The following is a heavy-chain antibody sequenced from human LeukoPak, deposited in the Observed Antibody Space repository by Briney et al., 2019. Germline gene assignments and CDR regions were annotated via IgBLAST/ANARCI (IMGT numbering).Heavy chain of an antibody. CDR2: ISSSSSYI. Sequence: GGSLRLSCAASGFTFSSYSMNWVRQAPGKGLEWVSSISSSSSYIYYADSVKGRLTISRDDAKNSLYLQMNSLRAEDTAVYYCARAEGAYDSSGYYLNYYYYGMDVWGQGTTVTVSS. CDR3: ARAEGAYDSSGYYLNYYYYGMDV. J-gene: IGHJ6*02. D-gene: IGHD3-22*01. CDR1: GFTFSSYS. V-gene: IGHV3-21*01.